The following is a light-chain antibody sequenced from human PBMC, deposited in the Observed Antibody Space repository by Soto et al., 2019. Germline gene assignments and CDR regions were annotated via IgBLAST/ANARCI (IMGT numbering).Light chain of an antibody. CDR2: GTS. V-gene: IGKV3-20*01. J-gene: IGKJ5*01. CDR1: HSVSSSY. Sequence: IVVTHSPGTLSFSPGEVATLSFRAIHSVSSSYLAWYQQKPGQAPRLLIYGTSSRATGIPDRFSGSGSGTDFTLTISRLEPEDFAVYYCHHYQVGQPIAFGRGTRLEIK. CDR3: HHYQVGQPIA.